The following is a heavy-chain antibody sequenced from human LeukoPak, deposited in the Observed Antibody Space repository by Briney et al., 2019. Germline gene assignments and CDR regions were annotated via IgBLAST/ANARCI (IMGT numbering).Heavy chain of an antibody. D-gene: IGHD1-26*01. CDR3: ATDRNSGKYYDY. V-gene: IGHV3-33*08. CDR2: IWYDGSNK. Sequence: GRSLRLSCAASGFTFRNYGMHWVRQAPGKGLEWVAVIWYDGSNKYYADSVKGRFTISRDNSKDTPYLQMNSLRAEDTAVYYCATDRNSGKYYDYWGQGTLVTVSS. J-gene: IGHJ4*02. CDR1: GFTFRNYG.